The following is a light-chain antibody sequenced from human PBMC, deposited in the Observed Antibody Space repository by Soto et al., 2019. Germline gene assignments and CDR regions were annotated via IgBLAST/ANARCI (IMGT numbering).Light chain of an antibody. V-gene: IGKV3D-15*01. Sequence: EVVMTQSPDTLSVSPGERATVSCRAIQSVSTNLAWYQQKPGQAPRLLIYDASTRATGIPARFSGSGSGTEFTLSITSLQSEDFAVYYCLQYNNWPRTFGQGTELQIK. CDR2: DAS. CDR3: LQYNNWPRT. CDR1: QSVSTN. J-gene: IGKJ2*01.